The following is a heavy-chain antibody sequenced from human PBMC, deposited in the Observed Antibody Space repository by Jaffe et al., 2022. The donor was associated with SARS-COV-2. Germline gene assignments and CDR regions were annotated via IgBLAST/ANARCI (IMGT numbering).Heavy chain of an antibody. CDR3: ARDAASPKYYYGSGSYPYYYGMDV. CDR2: IWYDGSNK. V-gene: IGHV3-33*01. J-gene: IGHJ6*02. CDR1: GFTFSSYG. D-gene: IGHD3-10*01. Sequence: QVQLVESGGGVVQPGRSLRLSCAASGFTFSSYGMHWVRQAPGKGLEWVAVIWYDGSNKYYADSVKGRFTISRDNSKNTLYLQMNSLRAEDTAVYYCARDAASPKYYYGSGSYPYYYGMDVWGQGTTVTVSS.